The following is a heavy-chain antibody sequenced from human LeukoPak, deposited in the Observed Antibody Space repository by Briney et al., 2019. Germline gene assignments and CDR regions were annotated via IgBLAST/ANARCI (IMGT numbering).Heavy chain of an antibody. Sequence: GGSLRLSCAASGFTFSSYDMHWVRQATGKGLEWVSAIGTAGDTYYPGSVKGRFTISRENAKNSLYLQMNSLRAGDTAVYYCARGGISYPGVFDIWGQGTMVTVSS. CDR2: IGTAGDT. V-gene: IGHV3-13*01. CDR3: ARGGISYPGVFDI. J-gene: IGHJ3*02. D-gene: IGHD1-26*01. CDR1: GFTFSSYD.